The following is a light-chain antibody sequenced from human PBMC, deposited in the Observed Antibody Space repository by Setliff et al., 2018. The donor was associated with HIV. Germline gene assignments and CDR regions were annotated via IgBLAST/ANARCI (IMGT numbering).Light chain of an antibody. Sequence: SALTQPASVSGSPGQSITISCTGASSDIGTYNYVSWYQQHPGKAPKLLIYDVSNRPSGVSNRFSGSKSGNTASLTIPGLQAEDECDYYCSSYTSTTFYVFGTGTRSPS. J-gene: IGLJ1*01. CDR1: SSDIGTYNY. CDR2: DVS. V-gene: IGLV2-14*03. CDR3: SSYTSTTFYV.